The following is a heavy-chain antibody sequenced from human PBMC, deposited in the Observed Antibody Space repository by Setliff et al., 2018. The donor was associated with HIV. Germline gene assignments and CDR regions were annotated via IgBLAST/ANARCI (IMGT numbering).Heavy chain of an antibody. CDR2: ITGGGDHT. CDR1: GFTFSSYA. CDR3: ARGGDLDV. V-gene: IGHV3-23*01. Sequence: GGSLRLSCASSGFTFSSYAMNWVRQAPGKGLEWVSAITGGGDHTYYADSVKGRFTISRDNAKNSLYLQMNNLRVEDTALYYCARGGDLDVWGKGTTVTVSS. D-gene: IGHD3-16*01. J-gene: IGHJ6*04.